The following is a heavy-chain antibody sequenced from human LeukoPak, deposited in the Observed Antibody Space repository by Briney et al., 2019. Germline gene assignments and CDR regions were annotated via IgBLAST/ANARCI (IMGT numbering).Heavy chain of an antibody. Sequence: PGRSLRLSCAASGFTFSSYGMHCVRQAPGKGLEWVAVISYDGSNKYYADSVKGRFTISRDNSKNTLYLQMNSLRAEDTAVYYCAKGFGTMVRGVREGYYFDYWGQGTLVTVSS. CDR2: ISYDGSNK. D-gene: IGHD3-10*01. V-gene: IGHV3-30*18. CDR3: AKGFGTMVRGVREGYYFDY. CDR1: GFTFSSYG. J-gene: IGHJ4*02.